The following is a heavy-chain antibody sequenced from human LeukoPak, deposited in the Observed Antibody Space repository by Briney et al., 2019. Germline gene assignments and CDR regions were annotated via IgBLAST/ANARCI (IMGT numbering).Heavy chain of an antibody. Sequence: NTSETLSLTCTISGGSISQSSYYWGWIRQPPGKGLEWIGSIYYSGNTYYSPSLKSRVTISVDTSKNQFSLKLNSVTAADTAVYYCARLSLYNTQDYWGQGTLVTVSS. J-gene: IGHJ4*02. CDR1: GGSISQSSYY. D-gene: IGHD5-24*01. CDR2: IYYSGNT. CDR3: ARLSLYNTQDY. V-gene: IGHV4-39*01.